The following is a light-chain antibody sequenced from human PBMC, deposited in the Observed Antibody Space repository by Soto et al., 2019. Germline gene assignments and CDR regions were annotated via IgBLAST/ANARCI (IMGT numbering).Light chain of an antibody. CDR3: QTWGTGIHWV. V-gene: IGLV4-69*01. CDR1: SEHSSYA. J-gene: IGLJ3*02. Sequence: QLVLTQSPSASASLGASVKLTCTLSSEHSSYAIAWHQQQPEKGPRYLMKLNSDGSHRKGDGIPDRFSGSSSGAERYLTISSLQSEDEADYYCQTWGTGIHWVFGGGTKLTVL. CDR2: LNSDGSH.